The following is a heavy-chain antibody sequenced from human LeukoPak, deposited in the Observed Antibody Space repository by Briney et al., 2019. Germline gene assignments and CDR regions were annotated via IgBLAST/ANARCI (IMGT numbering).Heavy chain of an antibody. D-gene: IGHD4-17*01. Sequence: PSETLSLTCAVYGGSFSGYYWSSIRQPPGKGLEWIGEINHSGSTNYNPSLKSRVTISVDTSKNQFSLKLSSVTAADTAVYYCARGGEGWVFDYWGQGTLVTVSS. CDR1: GGSFSGYY. CDR3: ARGGEGWVFDY. CDR2: INHSGST. V-gene: IGHV4-34*01. J-gene: IGHJ4*02.